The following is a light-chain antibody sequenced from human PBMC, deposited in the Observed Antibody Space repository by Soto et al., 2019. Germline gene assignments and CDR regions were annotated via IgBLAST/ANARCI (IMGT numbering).Light chain of an antibody. V-gene: IGKV1-5*01. CDR1: QPIRTW. J-gene: IGKJ1*01. CDR2: DAS. CDR3: HQYNYYRPT. Sequence: DIQLTQSPSSLSASVGDRVTITCRASQPIRTWLAWYQEKPGKAPKLLIYDASSLEGGVPSRFSGSGSGTEFTLTISSLQPDDFATYYCHQYNYYRPTFGQGTKVAIK.